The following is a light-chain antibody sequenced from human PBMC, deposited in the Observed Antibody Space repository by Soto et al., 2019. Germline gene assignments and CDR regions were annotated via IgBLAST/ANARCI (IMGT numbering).Light chain of an antibody. V-gene: IGLV2-11*01. CDR2: DVS. CDR1: SSDVGGYNY. CDR3: CSYAGSYTGV. J-gene: IGLJ1*01. Sequence: QSALTQPRSVSGSPGQSVTISCTGTSSDVGGYNYVSWYQQHPGKAPKLMIYDVSKRPSGVPDRFSGSKSGNTASLTISGLQAEDEADYYCCSYAGSYTGVLGTWTKLTVL.